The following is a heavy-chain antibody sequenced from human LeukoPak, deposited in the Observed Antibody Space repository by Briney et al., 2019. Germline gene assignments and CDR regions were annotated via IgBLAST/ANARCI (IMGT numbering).Heavy chain of an antibody. J-gene: IGHJ6*02. Sequence: GGSLRLSCAASGFTFASYAMHWVRQAPGRGREWVAVMSFDGTHIYYADSVKGRFTISRDNSKNTLYLQMNSLRDEDTALYYCARCSGYGMDVWGPGTTVTVSS. CDR2: MSFDGTHI. V-gene: IGHV3-30-3*01. CDR3: ARCSGYGMDV. D-gene: IGHD3-10*02. CDR1: GFTFASYA.